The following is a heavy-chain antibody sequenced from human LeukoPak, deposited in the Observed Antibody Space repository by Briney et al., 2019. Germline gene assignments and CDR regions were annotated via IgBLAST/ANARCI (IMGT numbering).Heavy chain of an antibody. D-gene: IGHD3-22*01. Sequence: ASVKVSCKASGGTFSSYAISWVRQAPGQGLEWMGGIIPIFGTANYAQKFQGRVTITADESTSTAYMELSSLRSEDTAVYYCAREGLRHRGYGYWGQGTLVTVSS. CDR1: GGTFSSYA. J-gene: IGHJ4*02. CDR3: AREGLRHRGYGY. CDR2: IIPIFGTA. V-gene: IGHV1-69*13.